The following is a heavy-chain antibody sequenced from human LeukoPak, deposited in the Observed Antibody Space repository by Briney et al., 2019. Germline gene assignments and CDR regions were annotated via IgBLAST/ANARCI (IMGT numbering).Heavy chain of an antibody. J-gene: IGHJ4*02. CDR3: AIYDSSGYYNY. V-gene: IGHV3-11*01. CDR2: ISSSGRII. D-gene: IGHD3-22*01. Sequence: GGSLRLSCAASGFTFSDYYMSWIRQAPGKGLEWVSYISSSGRIIYYADSVKGRFTISRDNAKNSLFLQMNSLRAEDTAVYYCAIYDSSGYYNYWGQGTLVTVSS. CDR1: GFTFSDYY.